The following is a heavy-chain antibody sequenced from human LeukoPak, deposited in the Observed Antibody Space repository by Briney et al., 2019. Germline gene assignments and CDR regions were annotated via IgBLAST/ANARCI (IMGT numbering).Heavy chain of an antibody. D-gene: IGHD6-6*01. V-gene: IGHV3-53*01. J-gene: IGHJ4*02. CDR3: ATGEYNARHPAHY. CDR1: GFSVGNRH. Sequence: GGSLRLSCAASGFSVGNRHVSWVRQAPGKGLEWVSLIDSGSITYYADSVRGRFTISRDISKNTVYLEMNSLRAEDTAVYFCATGEYNARHPAHYWGQGTLVAVSS. CDR2: IDSGSIT.